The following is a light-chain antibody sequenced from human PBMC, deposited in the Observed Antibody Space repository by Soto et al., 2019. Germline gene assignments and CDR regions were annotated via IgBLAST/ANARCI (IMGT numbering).Light chain of an antibody. CDR2: AAS. Sequence: DIQMTQSPSSLSASVGDRVTISCRASQSISSYLNWYQQKPGKAPNLLIYAASSLQSGVPSRFSGSGSGTDFTLTISSLQPEDFATYYCQQSYSKSRTFGQGTK. CDR3: QQSYSKSRT. J-gene: IGKJ1*01. V-gene: IGKV1-39*01. CDR1: QSISSY.